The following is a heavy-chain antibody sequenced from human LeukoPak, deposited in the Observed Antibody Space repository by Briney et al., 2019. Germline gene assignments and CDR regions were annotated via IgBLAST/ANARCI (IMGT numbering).Heavy chain of an antibody. CDR2: ISYDGSNK. Sequence: GGSLRLSCAASGFTFSSYGMHWVRRAPGKGLEWVAVISYDGSNKYYADSVKGRFTISRDNSKNTLYLQMNSLRAEDTAVYYCAKITWPDSSYFDYWGQGTLVTVSS. CDR1: GFTFSSYG. J-gene: IGHJ4*02. V-gene: IGHV3-30*18. CDR3: AKITWPDSSYFDY. D-gene: IGHD1-14*01.